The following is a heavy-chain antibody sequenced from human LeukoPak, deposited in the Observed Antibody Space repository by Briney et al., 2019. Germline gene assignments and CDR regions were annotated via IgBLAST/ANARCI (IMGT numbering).Heavy chain of an antibody. CDR3: AKDREGFVYY. CDR1: GFTFSSYA. D-gene: IGHD1-26*01. V-gene: IGHV3-23*01. J-gene: IGHJ4*02. CDR2: IRGSGGST. Sequence: HPGGSLRLSCAASGFTFSSYAMTWVRQAPGKGLEWVSAIRGSGGSTYYADSVKGQFTISRDNSKSTVYLQMNTLRAEDAAIYYCAKDREGFVYYWGQGTLVTVSS.